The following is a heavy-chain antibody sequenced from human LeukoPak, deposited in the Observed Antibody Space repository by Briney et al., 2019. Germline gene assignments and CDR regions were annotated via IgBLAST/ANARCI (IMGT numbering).Heavy chain of an antibody. D-gene: IGHD6-19*01. CDR3: AKEVHYSGWYRNFDY. Sequence: GGSLRLSCAASGFTFTTYWMHWVRQAPGKGLVWVSHINSDGSITSYADSVKGRFTISRDNAKNSLYLQMNSLRAEDTALYYCAKEVHYSGWYRNFDYWGQGTLVTVSS. CDR2: INSDGSIT. J-gene: IGHJ4*02. V-gene: IGHV3-74*01. CDR1: GFTFTTYW.